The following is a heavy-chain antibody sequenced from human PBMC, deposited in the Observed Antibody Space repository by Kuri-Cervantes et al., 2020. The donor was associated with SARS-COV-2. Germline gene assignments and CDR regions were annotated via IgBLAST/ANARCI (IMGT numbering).Heavy chain of an antibody. CDR3: ARDGGLHEGYSYGYIDY. Sequence: GSLRLSCAVSGYSISSGYYWGWIRQPPGKGLEWIGNIFYTGSTYYNPSLKSRVTISRDTSKNQFTLKLNSVTAADTAVYYCARDGGLHEGYSYGYIDYWGQGTLVTVSS. J-gene: IGHJ4*02. CDR1: GYSISSGYY. CDR2: IFYTGST. V-gene: IGHV4-38-2*02. D-gene: IGHD5-18*01.